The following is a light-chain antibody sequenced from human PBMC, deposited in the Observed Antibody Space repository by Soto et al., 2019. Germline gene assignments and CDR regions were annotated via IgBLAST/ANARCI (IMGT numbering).Light chain of an antibody. Sequence: ETVMTQSPATLPVSPGERATLSCRASQSVRSNLAWYQQKPGQAPRLLIYGASTRATGVPARFSGRGSGTEFTLTINSLQSEDFALYYCQEYDNWPLWTFGQGTKVDIK. V-gene: IGKV3-15*01. CDR2: GAS. CDR1: QSVRSN. CDR3: QEYDNWPLWT. J-gene: IGKJ1*01.